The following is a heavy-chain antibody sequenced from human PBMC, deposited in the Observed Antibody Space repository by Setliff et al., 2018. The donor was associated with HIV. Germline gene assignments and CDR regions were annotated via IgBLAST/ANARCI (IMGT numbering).Heavy chain of an antibody. D-gene: IGHD3-9*01. J-gene: IGHJ3*02. CDR2: IYTSGST. Sequence: PSETLSLTCSVSGGSINNGPFYWSWIRQSAGKGLEWIGRIYTSGSTFYNPSLKSRITISLDTSKNQFSLKLRSVTAADTAVYYCARRWGDILTGPDTFDIWGQGTMVTVSS. V-gene: IGHV4-61*02. CDR1: GGSINNGPFY. CDR3: ARRWGDILTGPDTFDI.